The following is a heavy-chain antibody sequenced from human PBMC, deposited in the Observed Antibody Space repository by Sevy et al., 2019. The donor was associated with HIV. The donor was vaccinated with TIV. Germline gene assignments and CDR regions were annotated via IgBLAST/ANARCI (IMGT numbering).Heavy chain of an antibody. Sequence: GGSLRLSCAASGFTFSYSNMNWVRQAPGKGLEWVSSISSGSSYVYHADSVKGRFTISRDNAKNSLYLQMNSLRTEDTAVYYCASRLHYYDSPSAYWGQGTQVTVSS. CDR2: ISSGSSYV. CDR1: GFTFSYSN. CDR3: ASRLHYYDSPSAY. D-gene: IGHD3-22*01. J-gene: IGHJ4*02. V-gene: IGHV3-21*01.